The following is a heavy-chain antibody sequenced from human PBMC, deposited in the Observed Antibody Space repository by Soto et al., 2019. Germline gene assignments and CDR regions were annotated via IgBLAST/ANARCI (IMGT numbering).Heavy chain of an antibody. CDR3: VGGAGWELCY. V-gene: IGHV3-7*03. CDR2: IRQDGTET. J-gene: IGHJ4*02. Sequence: EAQLVESGGGLVQPGGSLRLSCAASGFTFSTYWMNWVRQAPGMGLEWLAIIRQDGTETHYVDSVKGRFTISRDNTKNSLFLEMNNLRADDTAGYYCVGGAGWELCYWVQGTLVTVSS. D-gene: IGHD1-26*01. CDR1: GFTFSTYW.